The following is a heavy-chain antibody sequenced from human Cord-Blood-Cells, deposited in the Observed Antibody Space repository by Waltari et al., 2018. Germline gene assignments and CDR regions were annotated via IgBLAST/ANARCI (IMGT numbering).Heavy chain of an antibody. CDR2: IQYDERNK. V-gene: IGHV3-30*18. CDR1: GFTFSSYG. CDR3: AKDFRDFWSGYLDY. J-gene: IGHJ4*02. Sequence: QVQLVECGGGVVQPGRSLRLSWAASGFTFSSYGMHWVRPAPGKGLERVAVIQYDERNKSYAASVKGRFTISRDNSKNTLYLQMNSLSAEDTAVYYCAKDFRDFWSGYLDYWGQGTLVTVSS. D-gene: IGHD3-3*01.